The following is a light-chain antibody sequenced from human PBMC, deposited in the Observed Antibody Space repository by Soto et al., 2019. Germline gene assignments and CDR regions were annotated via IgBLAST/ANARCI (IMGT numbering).Light chain of an antibody. Sequence: QSVLTQPRSVSGSPGQSVTISCAGTRNDVGAYNHVSWYQQHQGKVPKLMIYDVNTWPSGVPDRFSGSKSGNVASLTISGLQAEDEADYYCCSYAGSYIMVFGGGTKLTVL. V-gene: IGLV2-11*01. CDR1: RNDVGAYNH. CDR2: DVN. CDR3: CSYAGSYIMV. J-gene: IGLJ2*01.